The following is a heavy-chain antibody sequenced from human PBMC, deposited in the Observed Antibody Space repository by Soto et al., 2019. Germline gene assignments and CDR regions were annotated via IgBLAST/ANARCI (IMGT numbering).Heavy chain of an antibody. J-gene: IGHJ6*02. V-gene: IGHV5-51*01. Sequence: GESLKISCKGSGYNFATDWIGWVRQMPGKGLEWMGIIYPVGSDTRYSPSFQGQVTISADKSISTAYLQWSSLKASDTAMYYCARYWHSYSLNYYRGMDVWGQGTTVTVSS. CDR3: ARYWHSYSLNYYRGMDV. D-gene: IGHD5-18*01. CDR1: GYNFATDW. CDR2: IYPVGSDT.